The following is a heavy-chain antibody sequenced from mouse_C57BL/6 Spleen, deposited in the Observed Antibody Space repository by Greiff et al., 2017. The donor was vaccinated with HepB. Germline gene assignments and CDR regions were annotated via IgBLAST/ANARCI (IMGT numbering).Heavy chain of an antibody. D-gene: IGHD1-1*01. CDR1: GYAFSSSW. CDR2: IYPGDGDT. J-gene: IGHJ3*01. Sequence: VQLQQSGPELVKPGASVKISCKASGYAFSSSWMNWVKQRPGKGLEWIGRIYPGDGDTNYNGKFKGKATLTADKSSSTADMQLSSLTSEDSAVYFCARSDYGSRFAYWGQGTLVTVSA. V-gene: IGHV1-82*01. CDR3: ARSDYGSRFAY.